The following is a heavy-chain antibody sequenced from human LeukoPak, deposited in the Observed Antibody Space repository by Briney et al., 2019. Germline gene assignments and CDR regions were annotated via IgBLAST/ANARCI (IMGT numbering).Heavy chain of an antibody. J-gene: IGHJ2*01. Sequence: GGSLRLSCAASGFTSSSYSMNWVRQASGKGLEWVSYISSSSSTIYYADSVKGRFTISRDNAKNSLYLQMNSLRAEDTAVYYCASARTKVTTGWYFDLWGRGTLVTVSS. D-gene: IGHD4-17*01. V-gene: IGHV3-48*01. CDR1: GFTSSSYS. CDR2: ISSSSSTI. CDR3: ASARTKVTTGWYFDL.